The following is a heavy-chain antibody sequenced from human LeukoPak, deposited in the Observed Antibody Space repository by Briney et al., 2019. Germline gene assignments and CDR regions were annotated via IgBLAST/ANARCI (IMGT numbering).Heavy chain of an antibody. CDR1: GFTFSSYS. Sequence: GGSLRLSCAASGFTFSSYSMNWVRQAPGKGLEWVSYISSSSSTIYYADSVKGRFTISRDNAKNSLYLQMNSLRAEDTAVYYCASATGYYYYYYGMDVWGQGTTVTVSS. V-gene: IGHV3-48*04. D-gene: IGHD3-9*01. CDR2: ISSSSSTI. CDR3: ASATGYYYYYYGMDV. J-gene: IGHJ6*02.